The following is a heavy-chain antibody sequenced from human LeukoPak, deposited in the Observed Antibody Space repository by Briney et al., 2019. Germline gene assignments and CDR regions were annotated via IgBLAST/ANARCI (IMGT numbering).Heavy chain of an antibody. Sequence: GGSLRLSCAASGFTFSSYGMHWVRQAPGKGLEWVAFIRYDGSNKYYADSVKGRFTISRDNSKNTLYLQMNSLRAEDTAVYYCAKENGDVVVPAAIDYWGQGTLVTVSS. CDR1: GFTFSSYG. CDR2: IRYDGSNK. D-gene: IGHD2-2*01. CDR3: AKENGDVVVPAAIDY. J-gene: IGHJ4*02. V-gene: IGHV3-30*02.